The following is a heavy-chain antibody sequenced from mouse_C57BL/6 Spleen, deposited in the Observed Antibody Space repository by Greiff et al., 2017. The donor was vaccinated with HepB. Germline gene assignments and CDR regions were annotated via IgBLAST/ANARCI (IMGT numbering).Heavy chain of an antibody. CDR2: INPNNGGT. J-gene: IGHJ3*01. CDR1: GYTFTDYY. D-gene: IGHD4-1*01. Sequence: EVQLQQSGPELVKPGASVKISCKASGYTFTDYYMNWVKQSHGKSLEWIGDINPNNGGTSYNQKFKGKATLTVDKSSSTAYMELRSLTSEDSAVYYCGRNWDYWGQGTLVTVSA. CDR3: GRNWDY. V-gene: IGHV1-26*01.